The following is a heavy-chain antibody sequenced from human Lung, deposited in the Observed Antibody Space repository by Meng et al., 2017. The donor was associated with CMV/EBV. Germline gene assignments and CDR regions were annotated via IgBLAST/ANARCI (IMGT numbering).Heavy chain of an antibody. V-gene: IGHV4-38-2*02. CDR1: GYSISSGYY. CDR2: IYHSGST. J-gene: IGHJ4*02. CDR3: ARARFED. Sequence: SCTVSGYSISSGYYWGWVRQPPGKGLEWIGSIYHSGSTYYNPSLKSRVTISVDTSKNQFSLKLSSVTAADTAVYYCARARFEDWGQGTLVTVSS.